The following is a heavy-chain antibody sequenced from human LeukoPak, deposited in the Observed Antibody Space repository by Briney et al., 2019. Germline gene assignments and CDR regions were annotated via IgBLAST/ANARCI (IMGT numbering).Heavy chain of an antibody. J-gene: IGHJ6*02. CDR3: ARDRLDQWLVTYYYGMDV. Sequence: GGSLRLSCVASGFTVNNNHESWVRQAPGKGREWVANIRQDGSKIYYVDSVKGRFTISRDNAKNSLYLQMNSLRAEDTAVYYCARDRLDQWLVTYYYGMDVWGQGTTVTVSS. V-gene: IGHV3-7*01. CDR2: IRQDGSKI. D-gene: IGHD6-19*01. CDR1: GFTVNNNH.